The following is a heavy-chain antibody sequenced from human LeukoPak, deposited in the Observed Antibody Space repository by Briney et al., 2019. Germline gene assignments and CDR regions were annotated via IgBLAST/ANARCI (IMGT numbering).Heavy chain of an antibody. CDR3: ARGERRWELPYYYYMDV. D-gene: IGHD1-26*01. Sequence: ASVRVSCKASGYTFTSYGISWVRQAPGQGLEWMAWISAYNGYTNYAQNLQGRVTMTTDTSTSTAYMELRSLRSDDTAVYYCARGERRWELPYYYYMDVWGKGTTVTVSS. J-gene: IGHJ6*03. V-gene: IGHV1-18*01. CDR2: ISAYNGYT. CDR1: GYTFTSYG.